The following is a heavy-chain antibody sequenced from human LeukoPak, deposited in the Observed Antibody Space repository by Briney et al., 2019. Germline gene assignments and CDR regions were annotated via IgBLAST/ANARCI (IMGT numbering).Heavy chain of an antibody. CDR2: IYHSGST. V-gene: IGHV4-30-2*01. CDR1: GGSISSGGYS. Sequence: SGTLSLTCAVSGGSISSGGYSWSWIRQPPGKGLEWIGYIYHSGSTYYNPSLKSQVTISVDRSKNQFSLKLSSVTAADTAVYYCARWTVVTTKNAFDIWGQGTMVTVSS. J-gene: IGHJ3*02. D-gene: IGHD4-23*01. CDR3: ARWTVVTTKNAFDI.